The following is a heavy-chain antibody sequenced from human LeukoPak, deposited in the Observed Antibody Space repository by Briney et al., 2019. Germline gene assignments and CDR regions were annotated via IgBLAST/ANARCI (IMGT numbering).Heavy chain of an antibody. CDR2: VYSGDNT. Sequence: GGSLRLSCAASGFTVSDNYMSWVRQAPGKGLEWVSVVYSGDNTYYADSVKGRFTISRDNSKNTLYLQMNSLRAEDTAVYYCARDREPGTSASRFDYWGQGTLVTVSS. CDR3: ARDREPGTSASRFDY. J-gene: IGHJ4*02. D-gene: IGHD2-8*02. CDR1: GFTVSDNY. V-gene: IGHV3-53*01.